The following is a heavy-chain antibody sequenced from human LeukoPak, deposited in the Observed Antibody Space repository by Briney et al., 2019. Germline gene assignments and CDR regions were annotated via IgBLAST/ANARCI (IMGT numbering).Heavy chain of an antibody. D-gene: IGHD3-3*01. CDR2: IYYSGST. V-gene: IGHV4-59*01. CDR3: ARLEKYYDFWSGYYTRTGRFDP. CDR1: GGSISSYY. J-gene: IGHJ5*02. Sequence: SETLSLTCTVSGGSISSYYWSWIRQPPGKGLEWIGYIYYSGSTNYNPSLKSRVTISVDTSKSQFSLKLSSVTAADTAVYYCARLEKYYDFWSGYYTRTGRFDPWGQGTLVTVSS.